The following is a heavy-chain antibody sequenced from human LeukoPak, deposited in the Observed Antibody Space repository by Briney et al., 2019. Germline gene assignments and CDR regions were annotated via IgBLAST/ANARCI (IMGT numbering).Heavy chain of an antibody. CDR2: MNPNSGNT. Sequence: GASVKVSCKASGYTFTSYDINWVRQATGQGLEWMGWMNPNSGNTGYAQKFQGRVTITRNTSISTAYMELSSLRSEDTAVYYCARGLYSSSWRTLWYYYYMDVWGKGTTVTVSS. J-gene: IGHJ6*03. V-gene: IGHV1-8*03. CDR1: GYTFTSYD. CDR3: ARGLYSSSWRTLWYYYYMDV. D-gene: IGHD6-13*01.